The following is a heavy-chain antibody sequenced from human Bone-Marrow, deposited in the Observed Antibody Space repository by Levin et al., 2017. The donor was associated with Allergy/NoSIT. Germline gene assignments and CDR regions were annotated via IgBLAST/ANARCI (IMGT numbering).Heavy chain of an antibody. CDR2: IYPADSDT. CDR1: GYNFTTYW. V-gene: IGHV5-51*01. CDR3: ARPKEGGADWHFDL. D-gene: IGHD3-16*01. J-gene: IGHJ2*01. Sequence: KFGESLKISCKASGYNFTTYWIAWVRQMPGKGLEWMGIIYPADSDTRYSPSFQGQVAISADKSISTAYLQWNSLAASDSAIYYCARPKEGGADWHFDLWGRGTLVTVSS.